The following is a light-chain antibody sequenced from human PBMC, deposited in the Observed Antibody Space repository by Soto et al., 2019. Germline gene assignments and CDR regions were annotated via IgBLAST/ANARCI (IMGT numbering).Light chain of an antibody. Sequence: QSALTQPPSASGSPRQSVIISCTGTGSDVGGYNYVSWYQQHPGKAPKLMIYEVTKRPSGVPDRFSGSKSGNTASLTVSGLQAEDEADYYCSSYAGSKNFVIFGGGTKVTVL. V-gene: IGLV2-8*01. CDR1: GSDVGGYNY. J-gene: IGLJ2*01. CDR2: EVT. CDR3: SSYAGSKNFVI.